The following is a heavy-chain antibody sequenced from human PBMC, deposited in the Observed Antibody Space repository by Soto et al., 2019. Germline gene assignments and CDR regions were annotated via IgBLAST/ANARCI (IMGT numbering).Heavy chain of an antibody. CDR1: GFTFSNYA. CDR3: AKGPDGSGYYHNWFDS. CDR2: ISRTGDSA. Sequence: SGFTFSNYAMSWVRQAPGKGLEWVSSISRTGDSAYYADSVKGRFAISRDRSKNRLSLQMNSLRVEDTAVYYCAKGPDGSGYYHNWFDSWGQGTLVTVSS. V-gene: IGHV3-23*01. D-gene: IGHD3-22*01. J-gene: IGHJ5*01.